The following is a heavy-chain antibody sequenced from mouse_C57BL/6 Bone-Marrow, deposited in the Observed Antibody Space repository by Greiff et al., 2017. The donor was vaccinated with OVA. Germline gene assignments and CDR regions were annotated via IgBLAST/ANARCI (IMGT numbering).Heavy chain of an antibody. CDR2: INPNNGGT. J-gene: IGHJ4*01. V-gene: IGHV1-26*01. Sequence: VQLQQSGPELVKPGASVKISCKASGYTFTDYYMNWVKQSHGKSLEWIGDINPNNGGTSYNQKFKGKATLTVDKSSSTAYMELRSLTSEDSAVYYCARMGLLGAMDYWGQGTSVTVSS. D-gene: IGHD1-1*01. CDR1: GYTFTDYY. CDR3: ARMGLLGAMDY.